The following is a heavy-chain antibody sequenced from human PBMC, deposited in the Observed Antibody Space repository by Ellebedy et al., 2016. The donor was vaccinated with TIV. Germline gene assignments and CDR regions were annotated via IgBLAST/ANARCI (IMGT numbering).Heavy chain of an antibody. CDR3: ARGLAYSSSSLYYMDV. CDR1: GGSFSGYY. CDR2: INHSGST. V-gene: IGHV4-34*01. Sequence: SETLSLXXAVYGGSFSGYYWSRIRQPPGKGLEWIGEINHSGSTNYNPSLKSRVTISVDTSKNQFSLKLSSVTAADTAVYYCARGLAYSSSSLYYMDVWGKGTTVTVSS. J-gene: IGHJ6*03. D-gene: IGHD6-6*01.